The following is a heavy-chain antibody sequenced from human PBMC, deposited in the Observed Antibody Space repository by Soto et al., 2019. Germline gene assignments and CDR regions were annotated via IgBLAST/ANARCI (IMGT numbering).Heavy chain of an antibody. CDR2: IYPGDSDT. J-gene: IGHJ5*02. Sequence: GESLKISCKGSGYSFTSYWIGWVRQMPGKGLEWMGIIYPGDSDTRYSPSFQGQVTISADKSISTAYLQWSSLKASDTAMYYCARLGRYCSSTSCYIGWFDPWGQGTLVTVSS. CDR1: GYSFTSYW. CDR3: ARLGRYCSSTSCYIGWFDP. V-gene: IGHV5-51*01. D-gene: IGHD2-2*02.